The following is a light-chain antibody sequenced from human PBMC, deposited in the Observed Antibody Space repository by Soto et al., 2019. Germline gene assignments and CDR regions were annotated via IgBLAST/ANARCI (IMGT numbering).Light chain of an antibody. CDR2: GAS. CDR3: QQYGSSPWT. V-gene: IGKV3-20*01. CDR1: QSVSSSY. J-gene: IGKJ1*01. Sequence: EIVLTQSPATLSLSPGAGATLSCRASQSVSSSYLAWYQQKPGQAPRLLIYGASSRATGIPDRFSGSGSGTDFTLTISRLEPEDFAVYYCQQYGSSPWTFGQGTKVDIK.